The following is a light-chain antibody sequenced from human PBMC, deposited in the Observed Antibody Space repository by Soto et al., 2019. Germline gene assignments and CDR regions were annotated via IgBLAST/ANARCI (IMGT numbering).Light chain of an antibody. CDR1: SSNIGAGYD. Sequence: QSVLTQPPSVSGAPGQRVTISCTGSSSNIGAGYDGHWYQHLPGTAPNLLIYGNSNRPSGVTDRISGSKAGTSASLAITGRQAEDEADYYSQSYDSSLSGYVFGTGTKLTVL. V-gene: IGLV1-40*01. J-gene: IGLJ1*01. CDR3: QSYDSSLSGYV. CDR2: GNS.